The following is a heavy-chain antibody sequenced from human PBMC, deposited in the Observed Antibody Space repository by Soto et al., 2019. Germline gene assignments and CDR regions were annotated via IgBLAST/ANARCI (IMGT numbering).Heavy chain of an antibody. Sequence: SGPTLVNPTQTLTLTCTFSGFSLSTSGVGVGWIRQPPGKALEWLALIYWDDDKRYSPSLKSRLTITKDTSKNQVVLTMTNMDPVDTATYYCAHFDTRNCSGGSCYSPELDYWGQGTPVTVS. D-gene: IGHD2-15*01. CDR2: IYWDDDK. J-gene: IGHJ4*02. V-gene: IGHV2-5*02. CDR3: AHFDTRNCSGGSCYSPELDY. CDR1: GFSLSTSGVG.